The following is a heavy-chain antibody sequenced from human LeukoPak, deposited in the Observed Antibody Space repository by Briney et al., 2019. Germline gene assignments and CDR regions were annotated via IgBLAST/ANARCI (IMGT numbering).Heavy chain of an antibody. Sequence: PGGSLRLSCAASGFTFSNAWMSWVRQAPGKGLEWVSSISGSGGSTYYADSVKGRFTISRDNSKNTLYLQMNSLRVEDTAVYYCAEEVGNTYPTFDYWGQGTLVTVSS. CDR3: AEEVGNTYPTFDY. CDR2: ISGSGGST. CDR1: GFTFSNAW. V-gene: IGHV3-23*01. J-gene: IGHJ4*02. D-gene: IGHD1-26*01.